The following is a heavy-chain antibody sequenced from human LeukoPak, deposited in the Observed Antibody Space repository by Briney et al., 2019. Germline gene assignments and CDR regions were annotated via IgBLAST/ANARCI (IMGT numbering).Heavy chain of an antibody. V-gene: IGHV3-7*01. D-gene: IGHD3-10*01. J-gene: IGHJ4*02. Sequence: GSLRLSCAASGFTFSSYWMSWVRQAPGKGLEWVANIKQDGSEKYYVDSVKGRFTISRDNAKNSLYLQMNSLRAEDTAVYYSARDRGKGQADYWGQGTLVTVSS. CDR2: IKQDGSEK. CDR3: ARDRGKGQADY. CDR1: GFTFSSYW.